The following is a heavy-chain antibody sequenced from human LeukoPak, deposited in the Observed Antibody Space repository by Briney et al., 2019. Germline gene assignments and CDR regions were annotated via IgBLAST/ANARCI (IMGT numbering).Heavy chain of an antibody. V-gene: IGHV4-59*01. CDR3: ARGAMVRYFDRTNWFDP. CDR2: IYYSGST. CDR1: GGSISSYY. J-gene: IGHJ5*02. D-gene: IGHD3-9*01. Sequence: SETLSLTCTVSGGSISSYYWSWIRQPPGKGLEWIGYIYYSGSTNYNPSLKSRVTISVDTPKNQFSLKLSSVTAADTAVYYCARGAMVRYFDRTNWFDPWGQGTLVTVSS.